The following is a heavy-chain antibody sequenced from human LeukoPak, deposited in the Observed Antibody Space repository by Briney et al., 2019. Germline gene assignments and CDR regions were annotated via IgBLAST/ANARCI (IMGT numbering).Heavy chain of an antibody. CDR1: GGSTSAYY. Sequence: TETLSLTCTVSGGSTSAYYWSWIRQPPGKGLEWIGYIYYSGSTDYNPSLKSRVTMSVDTSKNQFSLKLSSVTAADTAVYYCARDFASYYYGMDVWGQGTTVTVSS. V-gene: IGHV4-59*01. J-gene: IGHJ6*02. CDR2: IYYSGST. CDR3: ARDFASYYYGMDV. D-gene: IGHD3-3*01.